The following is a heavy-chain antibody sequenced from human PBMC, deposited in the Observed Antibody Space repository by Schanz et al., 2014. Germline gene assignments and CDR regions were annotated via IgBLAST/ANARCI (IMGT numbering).Heavy chain of an antibody. D-gene: IGHD6-6*01. CDR1: GFTFAPYA. V-gene: IGHV3-23*01. Sequence: EVQLLESGGGLVQPGGSLRLSCAASGFTFAPYAMSWVRQAPGQGLEWVSTISGSGGDTYPADSVKGRFTISRDNSNNPLNLQMKSLRAEDTAVYYCATEGPRGTRHPINYYYAMDKWGQGAKVTV. CDR2: ISGSGGDT. J-gene: IGHJ6*02. CDR3: ATEGPRGTRHPINYYYAMDK.